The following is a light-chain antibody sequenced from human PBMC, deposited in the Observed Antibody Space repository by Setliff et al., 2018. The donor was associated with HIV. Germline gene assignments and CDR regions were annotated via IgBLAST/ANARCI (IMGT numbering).Light chain of an antibody. CDR2: VND. J-gene: IGLJ1*01. V-gene: IGLV1-44*01. CDR1: NSNIGSNT. CDR3: SSYTSSGTLLV. Sequence: QSVLTQPPSASGTPGQRVTISCSGSNSNIGSNTVDWYQQLPGTAPKLLIYVNDLRPSGVPGRFSGSKSGTSASLAISGLHSEDEADYFCSSYTSSGTLLVFGTGTKVTVL.